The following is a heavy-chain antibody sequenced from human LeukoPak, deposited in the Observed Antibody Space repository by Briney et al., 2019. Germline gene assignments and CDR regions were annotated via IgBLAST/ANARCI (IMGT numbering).Heavy chain of an antibody. J-gene: IGHJ4*02. CDR3: ARDDEAAAAV. V-gene: IGHV3-33*01. CDR2: IWFDGSNK. Sequence: GGSLRLSCAASGFTFSSYGMPWVRQAPGKGLERVAVIWFDGSNKYYADSVKGRFTISRDNSKNTLFLQMNSLRAEDTALYYCARDDEAAAAVWGQGTLVTVSS. CDR1: GFTFSSYG. D-gene: IGHD6-13*01.